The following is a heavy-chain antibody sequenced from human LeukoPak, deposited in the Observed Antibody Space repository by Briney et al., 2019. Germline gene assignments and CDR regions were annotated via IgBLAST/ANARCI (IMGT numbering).Heavy chain of an antibody. CDR3: ARAPITMIVVVPQPFDY. D-gene: IGHD3-22*01. J-gene: IGHJ4*02. Sequence: GGSLRLSCAASGFTFSSYSMNWVRQAPGKGLEWVSSISSSSSYIYYADSVKGRFTISRDNAKNSLYLQMNSLRAEDTAVYYCARAPITMIVVVPQPFDYWGQGTLVTVSS. CDR1: GFTFSSYS. V-gene: IGHV3-21*01. CDR2: ISSSSSYI.